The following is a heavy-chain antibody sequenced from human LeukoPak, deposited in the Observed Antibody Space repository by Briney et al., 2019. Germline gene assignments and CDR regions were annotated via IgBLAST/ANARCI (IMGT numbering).Heavy chain of an antibody. CDR3: AKVYSSAWYLFDY. V-gene: IGHV3-23*01. J-gene: IGHJ4*02. Sequence: PGGSLRLSCAASGFTFSTYAMSWVRQAPGKGLEWVSAISGSGGSTYYADSVKGRLIISRDNSKNTLELQMNSLRAEDTAVYYCAKVYSSAWYLFDYWGQGVLVTVSS. D-gene: IGHD6-19*01. CDR1: GFTFSTYA. CDR2: ISGSGGST.